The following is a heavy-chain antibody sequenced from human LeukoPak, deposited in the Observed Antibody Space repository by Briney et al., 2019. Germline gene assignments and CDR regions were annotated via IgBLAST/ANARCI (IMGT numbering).Heavy chain of an antibody. V-gene: IGHV3-11*04. D-gene: IGHD3-22*01. CDR2: ISSSGSTI. CDR3: ARAPYYYDSSGYYS. CDR1: GFTFSDYY. Sequence: PGGSLRLSCAASGFTFSDYYMSWIRQAPGKGLEWVSYISSSGSTIYYADSVKGRFTISRDNAKNSLYLQMNSLRAEDTAVYYCARAPYYYDSSGYYSWGQGTLVTVSS. J-gene: IGHJ4*02.